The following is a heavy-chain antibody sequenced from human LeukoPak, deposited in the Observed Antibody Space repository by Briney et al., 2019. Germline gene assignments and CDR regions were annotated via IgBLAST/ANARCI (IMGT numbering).Heavy chain of an antibody. Sequence: PARSLTLSCVASGFTFDDYAMHWVRQAPGKGLEWVSGISWNSGSIGYADSVEGRFTISRDNAKNSLYLQMNSLRAEDMALYYCAKGYCSSTSCYFDYWGQGTLVTVSS. CDR1: GFTFDDYA. CDR2: ISWNSGSI. D-gene: IGHD2-2*01. CDR3: AKGYCSSTSCYFDY. V-gene: IGHV3-9*03. J-gene: IGHJ4*02.